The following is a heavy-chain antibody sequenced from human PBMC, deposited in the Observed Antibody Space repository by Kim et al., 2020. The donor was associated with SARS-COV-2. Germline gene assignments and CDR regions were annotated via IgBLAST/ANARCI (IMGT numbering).Heavy chain of an antibody. Sequence: KSYAPPVSGQFTTPGDNSKNTLYLQMTSLRAEDTAVYYCARTPSYYYGMDVWGQGTTVTVSS. J-gene: IGHJ6*02. CDR3: ARTPSYYYGMDV. CDR2: K. V-gene: IGHV3-33*01.